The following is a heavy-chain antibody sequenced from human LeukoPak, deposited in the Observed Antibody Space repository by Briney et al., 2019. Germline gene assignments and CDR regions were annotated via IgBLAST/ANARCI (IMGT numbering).Heavy chain of an antibody. D-gene: IGHD5-18*01. CDR2: IKGDERST. V-gene: IGHV3-74*01. Sequence: GGSLRLSCAASGFTFSSYWLHWVRQAPGKGLVWVSRIKGDERSTNYADSVKGRFTISRDNAKNTVYLEMNSLRAEDTAVYYCVRGQLWSYYHDYWGQGTLVTVSS. CDR3: VRGQLWSYYHDY. J-gene: IGHJ4*02. CDR1: GFTFSSYW.